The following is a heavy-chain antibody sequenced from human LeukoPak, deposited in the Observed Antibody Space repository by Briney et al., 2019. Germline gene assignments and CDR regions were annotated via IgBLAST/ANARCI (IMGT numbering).Heavy chain of an antibody. CDR2: INHSGST. J-gene: IGHJ4*02. V-gene: IGHV4-34*01. D-gene: IGHD6-19*01. Sequence: SETLSLTCAVYGGSFSGYYWSWIRQPPGKGLEWIGEINHSGSTNYNPSLKSRVTISVDTSKNQFSLKLSSVTAAHTAVYYCARASEYSSGWYRLGYWGQGTLVTVSS. CDR3: ARASEYSSGWYRLGY. CDR1: GGSFSGYY.